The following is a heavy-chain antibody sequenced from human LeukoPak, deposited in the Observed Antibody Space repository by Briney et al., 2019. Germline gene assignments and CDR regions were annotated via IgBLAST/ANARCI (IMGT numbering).Heavy chain of an antibody. D-gene: IGHD2-21*01. CDR1: GFTFSSYR. J-gene: IGHJ3*02. V-gene: IGHV3-21*01. CDR3: TIRIYSGAFDI. CDR2: ISSGSIYI. Sequence: GGSLRLSCAGSGFTFSSYRMSWVRQAPGKGLEWVSSISSGSIYIDLADPLMGRFTISRDDAKNSLYLQMNSLRAEDTAVYYCTIRIYSGAFDIWGQGTMVTISS.